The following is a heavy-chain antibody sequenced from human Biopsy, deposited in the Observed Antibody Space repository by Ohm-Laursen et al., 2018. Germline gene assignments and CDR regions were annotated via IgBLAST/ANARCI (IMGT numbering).Heavy chain of an antibody. J-gene: IGHJ5*02. CDR2: MIPSSGKT. D-gene: IGHD6-6*01. Sequence: GASMKVSCKASGYSFSTYDVNWVRQARGQGLEWMGWMIPSSGKTGYAQRFQGRVTLTMNTSISTAYMELSGLRSEDTAVYFCARGYSRRVSIFEASIYWFDTWGQGTQVTVSS. CDR1: GYSFSTYD. V-gene: IGHV1-8*01. CDR3: ARGYSRRVSIFEASIYWFDT.